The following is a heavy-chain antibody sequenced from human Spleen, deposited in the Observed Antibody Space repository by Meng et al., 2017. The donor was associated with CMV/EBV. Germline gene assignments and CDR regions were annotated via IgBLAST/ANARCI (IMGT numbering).Heavy chain of an antibody. CDR2: ISSSGTYI. V-gene: IGHV3-21*01. CDR3: ARDHRTEYDFWSGYLDDYYYYGMDV. CDR1: GFSLSRHT. J-gene: IGHJ6*02. Sequence: GGSLRLSCAASGFSLSRHTINWVRQPPGKGLEWVSSISSSGTYIHYADSVKGRFTISRDNAKNSVILQMNSLRAEDTAVYYCARDHRTEYDFWSGYLDDYYYYGMDVWGQGTTVTVSS. D-gene: IGHD3-3*01.